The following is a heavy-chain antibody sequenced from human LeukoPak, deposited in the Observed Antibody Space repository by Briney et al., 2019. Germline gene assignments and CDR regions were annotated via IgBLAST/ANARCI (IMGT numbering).Heavy chain of an antibody. CDR1: GFTFSSHA. D-gene: IGHD3-10*01. J-gene: IGHJ4*02. CDR2: ISGSGSTT. V-gene: IGHV3-23*01. CDR3: AKGRHYYGSGSYLDS. Sequence: TGGSLRLSCAASGFTFSSHAMNWVRQAPGKGLEWVSAISGSGSTTYYGDSVKGRFTISRDKSKNTLYLQMNSLRAEDTAIYYCAKGRHYYGSGSYLDSWGQGTLVTVSS.